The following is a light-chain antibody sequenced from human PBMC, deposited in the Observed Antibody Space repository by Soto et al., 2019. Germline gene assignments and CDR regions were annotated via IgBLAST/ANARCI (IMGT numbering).Light chain of an antibody. Sequence: EIVLTQSPGTLSLSPGERATLSCRASQSVSSSYLAWYQQKPGQAPRLLIYGASSMATGIPDRFSGSGSGTDFNLTISRLETDDFAVYYCQQYGSSPPYTFGQGTKLEIK. V-gene: IGKV3-20*01. CDR3: QQYGSSPPYT. CDR2: GAS. J-gene: IGKJ2*01. CDR1: QSVSSSY.